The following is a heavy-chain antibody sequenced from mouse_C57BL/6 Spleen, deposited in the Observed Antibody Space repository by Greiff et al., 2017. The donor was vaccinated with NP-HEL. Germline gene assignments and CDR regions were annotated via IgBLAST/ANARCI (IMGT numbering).Heavy chain of an antibody. Sequence: EVKLVESGGGLVKPGGSLKLSCAASGFTFSSYAMSWVRQTPEKRLEWVATISDGGSYTYYPDNVKGRVTISRDNAKNNLYLQMSHLKSEDTAMYYCARDREEIGDYGSSKDYWGQGTSVTVSS. V-gene: IGHV5-4*01. CDR2: ISDGGSYT. CDR3: ARDREEIGDYGSSKDY. D-gene: IGHD1-1*01. J-gene: IGHJ4*01. CDR1: GFTFSSYA.